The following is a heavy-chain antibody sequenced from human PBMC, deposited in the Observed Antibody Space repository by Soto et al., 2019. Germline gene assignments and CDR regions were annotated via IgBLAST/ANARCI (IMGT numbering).Heavy chain of an antibody. V-gene: IGHV4-59*11. CDR3: ARVPAAMVGWFDP. CDR1: GGSISSHY. CDR2: IYYSGST. J-gene: IGHJ5*02. D-gene: IGHD2-2*01. Sequence: PSETLSLTCTVSGGSISSHYWSWIRQPPGKGLEWIGYIYYSGSTNYNPSLKSRVTISVDTSKNQFSLKLSSVTAADTAVYYCARVPAAMVGWFDPWGQGTLVTVSS.